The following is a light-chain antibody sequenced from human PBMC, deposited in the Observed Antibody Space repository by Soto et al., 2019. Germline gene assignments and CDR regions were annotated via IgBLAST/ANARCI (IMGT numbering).Light chain of an antibody. Sequence: QSVLTQPPSVSGAPGQRVTISCTGTSSNIGAGSDVHWYQQLPGTAPRLLIYGNSNRASGVPDRFSDSKSGTSASLDISGLQAEDEGDYYCQTYDVSLSAGIFGGGTKLTVL. V-gene: IGLV1-40*01. CDR3: QTYDVSLSAGI. CDR2: GNS. CDR1: SSNIGAGSD. J-gene: IGLJ2*01.